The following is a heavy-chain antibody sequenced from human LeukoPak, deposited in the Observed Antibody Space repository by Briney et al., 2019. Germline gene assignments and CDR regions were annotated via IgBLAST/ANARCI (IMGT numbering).Heavy chain of an antibody. CDR3: AHGQFNILGGYRN. CDR2: ISGRGGSA. CDR1: GLTFSRYA. J-gene: IGHJ4*02. D-gene: IGHD3-16*02. V-gene: IGHV3-23*01. Sequence: PGGSLRLSCAASGLTFSRYAVSWLRQAPGKGLEWVSGISGRGGSAYYADSVKGRFTITRDYVKNMLYLQMNNLRAEDTAVYYCAHGQFNILGGYRNWGQGTLVTVSS.